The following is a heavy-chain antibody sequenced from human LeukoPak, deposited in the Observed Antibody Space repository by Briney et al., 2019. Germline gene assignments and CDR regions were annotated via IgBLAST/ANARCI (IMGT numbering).Heavy chain of an antibody. CDR3: TTRPPPGYHDSSDSQNFFVY. V-gene: IGHV3-15*01. D-gene: IGHD3-22*01. CDR1: GFTFSNAW. CDR2: IKSRPDGETT. Sequence: GGSLRLSCAASGFTFSNAWMTWVRQAPGKGLEWVGRIKSRPDGETTHYAAPVKGRFSISRDDSRNTLYLQMNSLKFEGTAVYYCTTRPPPGYHDSSDSQNFFVYWGQGTLVTVSS. J-gene: IGHJ4*02.